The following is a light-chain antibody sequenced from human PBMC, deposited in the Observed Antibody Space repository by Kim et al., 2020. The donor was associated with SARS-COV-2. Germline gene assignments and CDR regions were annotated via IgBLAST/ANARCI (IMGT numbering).Light chain of an antibody. CDR1: SSNIGAGYD. CDR3: QSYDSSLSGSGV. V-gene: IGLV1-40*01. Sequence: VPIPCTGSSSNIGAGYDVHWYQQLPGTAPKLLIYGNSNRPSGVPDRFSGSKSGTSASLAITGLQAEDEADYYCQSYDSSLSGSGVFGTGTKVTVL. CDR2: GNS. J-gene: IGLJ1*01.